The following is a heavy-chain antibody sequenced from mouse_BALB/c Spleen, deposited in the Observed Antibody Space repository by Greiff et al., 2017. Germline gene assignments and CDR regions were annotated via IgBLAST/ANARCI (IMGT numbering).Heavy chain of an antibody. CDR1: GYTFTSYW. D-gene: IGHD3-1*01. V-gene: IGHV1S81*02. J-gene: IGHJ2*01. CDR3: ARSGYFDY. Sequence: QVQLQQPGAELVKPGASVKLSCKASGYTFTSYWMHWVKQRPGQGLEWIGEINPSNGRTNYNEKFKSKATLTVDKSSSTAYMQLSSLTSEDSAVYYCARSGYFDYWGKGTTLTVSS. CDR2: INPSNGRT.